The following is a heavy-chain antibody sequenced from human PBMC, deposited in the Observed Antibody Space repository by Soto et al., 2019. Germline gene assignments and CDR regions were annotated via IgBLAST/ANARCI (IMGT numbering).Heavy chain of an antibody. CDR2: ISAYNGNK. V-gene: IGHV1-18*01. J-gene: IGHJ4*02. CDR1: GYTFTSYG. D-gene: IGHD5-12*01. Sequence: ASVKVSCKASGYTFTSYGISWGRQAPGQGLGGRGWISAYNGNKTKAKKLQGRVTMTTDTSPSTAYMELRSLRSDDTAVYYCARMEDIVADGPFIVATHHLDYWGQGTLVTVSS. CDR3: ARMEDIVADGPFIVATHHLDY.